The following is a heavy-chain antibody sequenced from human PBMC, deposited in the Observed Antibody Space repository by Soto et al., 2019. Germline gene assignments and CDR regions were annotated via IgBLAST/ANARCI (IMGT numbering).Heavy chain of an antibody. Sequence: ASVKVSCKASGSTFTSYYMHWVRQAPGQGLEWMGIINPSGGSTSYAQKFQGRVTMTRDTSTSTVYMELSSLRSEDTAVYYCAREVFGLYGGNSSFDYWGQGTQVTVSS. D-gene: IGHD4-17*01. CDR3: AREVFGLYGGNSSFDY. V-gene: IGHV1-46*01. CDR1: GSTFTSYY. CDR2: INPSGGST. J-gene: IGHJ4*02.